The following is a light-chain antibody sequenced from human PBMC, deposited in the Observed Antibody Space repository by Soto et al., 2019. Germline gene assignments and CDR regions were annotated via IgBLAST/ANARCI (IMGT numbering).Light chain of an antibody. Sequence: EIVLTQSPGTLSLSPGERATLSCRASQSINSNYLAWYQQKPGQAPRPLIHGISTRATGVPDRFSGSGSGTDFTLTIGRLEPEDFAVYYCQEYGSSPFTFGPGTKVDIK. CDR2: GIS. CDR1: QSINSNY. J-gene: IGKJ3*01. V-gene: IGKV3-20*01. CDR3: QEYGSSPFT.